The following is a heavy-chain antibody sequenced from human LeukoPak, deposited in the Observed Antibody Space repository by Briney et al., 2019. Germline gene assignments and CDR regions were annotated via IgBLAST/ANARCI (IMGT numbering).Heavy chain of an antibody. J-gene: IGHJ5*02. CDR3: ARDLVPTYSSSPTGWFDP. CDR1: GYTFTSYY. V-gene: IGHV1-46*01. D-gene: IGHD6-13*01. CDR2: INPSGGST. Sequence: ASVKVSCKASGYTFTSYYMHWVRQAPGQGLEWMGIINPSGGSTSYTQKFQGRDTMTSDTSTSTVYMELSSLRSEDTAVYYCARDLVPTYSSSPTGWFDPWGQGTLVTVSS.